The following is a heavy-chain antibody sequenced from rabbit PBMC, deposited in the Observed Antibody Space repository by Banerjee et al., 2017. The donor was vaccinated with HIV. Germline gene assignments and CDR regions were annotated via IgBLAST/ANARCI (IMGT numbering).Heavy chain of an antibody. J-gene: IGHJ3*01. CDR1: GISFGISDY. CDR3: ARDLTDVIGWNFGW. V-gene: IGHV1S45*01. CDR2: IDAGSSGFT. D-gene: IGHD4-1*01. Sequence: QQQLEESGGGLVKPGGTLTLTCKASGISFGISDYMCWVRQAPGKGLEWIACIDAGSSGFTYHASWAKGRFTFSKTSSTTVTLQVTSLTDADTATYFCARDLTDVIGWNFGWWGQGTLVTVS.